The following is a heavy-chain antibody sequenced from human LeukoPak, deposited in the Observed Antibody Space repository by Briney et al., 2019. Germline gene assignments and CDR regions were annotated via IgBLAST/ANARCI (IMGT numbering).Heavy chain of an antibody. D-gene: IGHD6-19*01. CDR2: IYSGGDT. J-gene: IGHJ6*02. V-gene: IGHV3-53*01. CDR1: GFIVSSNY. CDR3: AKDKGSEQWLGSYYYGMDV. Sequence: GGSLRLSCAASGFIVSSNYMSWVRQAPGKGLEWVSVIYSGGDTYYADSVKGRFTISRDDSRNTLYLQMNSLRAEDTAVYYCAKDKGSEQWLGSYYYGMDVWGQGTTVTVSS.